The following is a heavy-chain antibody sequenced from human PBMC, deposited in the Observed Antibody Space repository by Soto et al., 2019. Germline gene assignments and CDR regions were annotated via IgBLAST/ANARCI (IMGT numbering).Heavy chain of an antibody. V-gene: IGHV3-66*01. CDR1: GFTVSNNY. Sequence: EVQLVESGGGLVQPGGSLRLSCAASGFTVSNNYIYWVRQAPGKGLEWVSIIYTGGSTYYADSVRGRFTISRDNSKNTGYLQMNSLGSGDTAVFYCAGGGSGYDPVDYWGQGTLVTVSS. J-gene: IGHJ4*02. D-gene: IGHD5-12*01. CDR2: IYTGGST. CDR3: AGGGSGYDPVDY.